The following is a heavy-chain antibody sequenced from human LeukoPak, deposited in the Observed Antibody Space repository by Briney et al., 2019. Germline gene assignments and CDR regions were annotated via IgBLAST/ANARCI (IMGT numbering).Heavy chain of an antibody. V-gene: IGHV4-59*01. D-gene: IGHD1-7*01. CDR1: GGSISSYY. Sequence: SETLSLTCTVSGGSISSYYWSWIRQPPGKGLEWIGYIYYSGSTNYNPSLKSRVTISVDTSKNQFSLKLSSVTAADTAVYYCARGGGNWNYDYWGQGTLATVSS. J-gene: IGHJ4*02. CDR2: IYYSGST. CDR3: ARGGGNWNYDY.